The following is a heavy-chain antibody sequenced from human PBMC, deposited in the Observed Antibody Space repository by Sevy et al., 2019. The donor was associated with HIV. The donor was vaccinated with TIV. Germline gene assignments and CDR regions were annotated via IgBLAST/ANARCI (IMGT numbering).Heavy chain of an antibody. J-gene: IGHJ5*02. CDR1: GLTVSSNY. CDR2: IYSGGAT. CDR3: ARGGEAATTQLSNWFDP. Sequence: RLSCAVSGLTVSSNYMSWVRQAPGKGLEWVSLIYSGGATYYADSVNGRFTISGDDSKNTLYLQMDSLRAEDTAVYYCARGGEAATTQLSNWFDPWGQGTLVTVSS. V-gene: IGHV3-53*01. D-gene: IGHD2-15*01.